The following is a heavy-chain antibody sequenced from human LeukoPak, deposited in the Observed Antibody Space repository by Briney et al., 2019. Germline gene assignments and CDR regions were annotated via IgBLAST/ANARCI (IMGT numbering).Heavy chain of an antibody. V-gene: IGHV4-4*02. CDR3: ARGVGDGSGSYYYYYYGMDV. CDR2: IYHSGST. J-gene: IGHJ6*02. D-gene: IGHD3-10*01. CDR1: GGSISSSNW. Sequence: SETLSLTCAVSGGSISSSNWWSWVRQPPGKGLEWIGEIYHSGSTNYNPSLKSRVTISVDKSKNQFSLKLSSVTAADTAVYYCARGVGDGSGSYYYYYYGMDVWGQGTTVTVSS.